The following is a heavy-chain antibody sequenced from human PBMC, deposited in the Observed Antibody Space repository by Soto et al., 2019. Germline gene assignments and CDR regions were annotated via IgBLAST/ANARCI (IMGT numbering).Heavy chain of an antibody. Sequence: SETLSLTCTVSGGSISSGGYYWSWIRQHPGKGLEWIGYIYYSGSTYYNPSLKSRVTISVDTSKNQFSLKLSSVTAADTAVYYCARVSGDYPTYYFDYWGQGTLVTVSS. V-gene: IGHV4-31*03. CDR2: IYYSGST. J-gene: IGHJ4*02. CDR1: GGSISSGGYY. CDR3: ARVSGDYPTYYFDY. D-gene: IGHD4-17*01.